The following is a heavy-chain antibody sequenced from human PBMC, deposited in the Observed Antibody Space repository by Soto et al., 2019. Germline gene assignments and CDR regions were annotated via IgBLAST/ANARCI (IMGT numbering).Heavy chain of an antibody. CDR3: AVGYCSGGNCYSELYNWFDP. CDR1: GGTFNSYT. Sequence: SVKVSCKASGGTFNSYTISWVRQAPGQGLEWMGRIIPILSVAKYAQNFQGRVTITADKSTRTAYMELSSLRSEDTAVYYCAVGYCSGGNCYSELYNWFDPWGQGTLVTVSS. J-gene: IGHJ5*02. V-gene: IGHV1-69*02. D-gene: IGHD2-15*01. CDR2: IIPILSVA.